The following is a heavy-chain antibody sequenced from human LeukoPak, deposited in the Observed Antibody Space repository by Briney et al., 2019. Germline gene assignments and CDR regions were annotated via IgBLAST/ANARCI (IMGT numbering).Heavy chain of an antibody. CDR1: GYTFTSYG. Sequence: ASVKVSCKASGYTFTSYGISWVRHAHGQGLEWMGWISAYNGNTNYAQKLQGRVTMITDTSASTAYMELRSLRSDDTAVYYCARDSSNWYDILTGYYFPHDYWGQGTLVTVSS. D-gene: IGHD3-9*01. CDR3: ARDSSNWYDILTGYYFPHDY. V-gene: IGHV1-18*04. J-gene: IGHJ4*02. CDR2: ISAYNGNT.